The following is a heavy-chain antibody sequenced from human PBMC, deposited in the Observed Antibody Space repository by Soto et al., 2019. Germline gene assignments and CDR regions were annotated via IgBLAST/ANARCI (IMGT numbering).Heavy chain of an antibody. CDR2: ISYDGSNK. V-gene: IGHV3-30*18. Sequence: QVQLVESGGGVVQPGRSLRLSCAASGFTFSSYGMHWVRQAPGKGLEWVAVISYDGSNKYYADSVKGRFTISRDNSKNTLYLQMNSLRAEDTAGYYCAKDWGYGMDVWGQGSTVTVSS. CDR1: GFTFSSYG. J-gene: IGHJ6*02. D-gene: IGHD3-16*01. CDR3: AKDWGYGMDV.